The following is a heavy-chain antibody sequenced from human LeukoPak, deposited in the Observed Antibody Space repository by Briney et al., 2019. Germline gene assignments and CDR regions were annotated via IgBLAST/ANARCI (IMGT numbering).Heavy chain of an antibody. D-gene: IGHD2-21*01. CDR2: MNPNSGNT. CDR1: GYTFTSYD. V-gene: IGHV1-8*01. J-gene: IGHJ4*02. Sequence: GASVKVSCKASGYTFTSYDINWVRQATGQGLEWMGWMNPNSGNTGYAQKFQGRVTMTRNTSISTAYMELSSLRSEDTAVYYCARPYPRRRAYFDYWGQGTLVTVSS. CDR3: ARPYPRRRAYFDY.